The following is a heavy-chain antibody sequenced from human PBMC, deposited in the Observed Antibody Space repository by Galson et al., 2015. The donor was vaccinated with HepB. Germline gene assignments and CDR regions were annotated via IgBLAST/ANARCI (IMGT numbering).Heavy chain of an antibody. CDR3: ARGDIVVVPERKFDP. CDR1: GYTFTSYY. V-gene: IGHV1-46*01. D-gene: IGHD2-2*01. Sequence: SVKVSCKASGYTFTSYYMHWVRQAPGQGLEWMGVINPSGGSTSYAQKFQGRVTMTRDTSTSTVYMELSSLRSEDTAVYYCARGDIVVVPERKFDPWGQGTLVTVSS. CDR2: INPSGGST. J-gene: IGHJ5*02.